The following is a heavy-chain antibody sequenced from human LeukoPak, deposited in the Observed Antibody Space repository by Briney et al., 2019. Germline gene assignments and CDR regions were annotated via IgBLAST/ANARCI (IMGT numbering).Heavy chain of an antibody. Sequence: TSETLSLTCTVSGGSISSSDNWGWIRQPPGKTLEWIGSLSYSGTTNYNPSLKSRAAISLDMSKNQFSLRVSSVTAADTAVYYCARAWAAAGNWFDPWGQGTLVTVSS. V-gene: IGHV4-39*01. J-gene: IGHJ5*02. D-gene: IGHD6-13*01. CDR1: GGSISSSDN. CDR2: LSYSGTT. CDR3: ARAWAAAGNWFDP.